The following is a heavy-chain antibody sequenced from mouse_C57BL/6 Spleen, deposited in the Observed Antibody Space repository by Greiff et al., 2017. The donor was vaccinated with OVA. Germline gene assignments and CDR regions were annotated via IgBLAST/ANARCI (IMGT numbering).Heavy chain of an antibody. CDR1: GYSFTDYN. CDR2: INPNYGTT. D-gene: IGHD2-5*01. J-gene: IGHJ2*01. CDR3: ARSIYYSIPGYFDY. V-gene: IGHV1-39*01. Sequence: EVKLMESGPELVKPGASVKISCKASGYSFTDYNMNWVKQSNGKSLEWIGVINPNYGTTSYNQKFKGKATLTVDQSSSTAYMQLNSLTSEDSAVYYSARSIYYSIPGYFDYWGQGTTLTVSS.